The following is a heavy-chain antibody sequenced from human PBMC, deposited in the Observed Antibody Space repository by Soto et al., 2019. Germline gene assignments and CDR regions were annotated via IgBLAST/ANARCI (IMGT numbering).Heavy chain of an antibody. J-gene: IGHJ4*02. Sequence: EVQLVESGGGLVQPGGSLRLSCAASGFTVSSNYMSWVRQAPGKGLEWVSVIYSGGSTYYADSVKGRFTISRHNSKNTLYIQMNSLRAEDTAVYYCARPYYDILTGYYTALGYWGQGTLVTVSS. CDR1: GFTVSSNY. D-gene: IGHD3-9*01. CDR3: ARPYYDILTGYYTALGY. V-gene: IGHV3-53*04. CDR2: IYSGGST.